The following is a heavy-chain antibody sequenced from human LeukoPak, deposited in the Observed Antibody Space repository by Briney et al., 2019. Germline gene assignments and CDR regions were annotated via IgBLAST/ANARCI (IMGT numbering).Heavy chain of an antibody. Sequence: ASVKVSCKASGYTFTGYYMHWVRQAPGQGLEWMGWINPNSGGTNYAQKFQGRVTMTRDTSISTAYMELSRLRSDDTAVYYCARVLVVPAAGYFDYWGQGTLVTVSS. D-gene: IGHD2-2*01. CDR1: GYTFTGYY. CDR3: ARVLVVPAAGYFDY. V-gene: IGHV1-2*02. J-gene: IGHJ4*02. CDR2: INPNSGGT.